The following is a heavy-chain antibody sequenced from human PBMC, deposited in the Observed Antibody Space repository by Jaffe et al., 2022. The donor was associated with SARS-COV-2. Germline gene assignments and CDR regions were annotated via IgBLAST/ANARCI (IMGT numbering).Heavy chain of an antibody. Sequence: QVQLVQSGTEVKRPGASVKVSCKASGFTFNTYYMHWVRQAPGQGLEWMGIIHPTGTVTSYAQIFQGRVTMTRDTSTSTVYMELRSLRSEDTAVYYCAKDRGYCTGGGSCYYFDYWGQGTLVTVSS. V-gene: IGHV1-46*02. CDR1: GFTFNTYY. CDR2: IHPTGTVT. CDR3: AKDRGYCTGGGSCYYFDY. J-gene: IGHJ4*02. D-gene: IGHD2-8*02.